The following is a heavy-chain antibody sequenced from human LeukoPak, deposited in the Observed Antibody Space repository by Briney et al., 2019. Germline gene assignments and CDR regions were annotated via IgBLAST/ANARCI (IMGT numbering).Heavy chain of an antibody. J-gene: IGHJ4*02. V-gene: IGHV3-30-3*01. CDR3: VKDRTGPYTLDY. CDR1: GFTFSNYA. Sequence: PGRSLRLSCAATGFTFSNYAIDWGRQAPGKGLEWVAFISGDESRQHYADSVKGRLTISRNSSKNTLSLQMNSLRAEDTAVYYFVKDRTGPYTLDYWGQGTLVTVSS. D-gene: IGHD3-16*01. CDR2: ISGDESRQ.